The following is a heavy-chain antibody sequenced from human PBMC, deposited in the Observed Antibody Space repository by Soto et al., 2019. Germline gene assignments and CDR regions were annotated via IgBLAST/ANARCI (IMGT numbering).Heavy chain of an antibody. CDR2: ISGSGGST. CDR1: GFTFSSYA. CDR3: AKVTKRAAAGRYEYYKYGMDV. D-gene: IGHD6-13*01. Sequence: GGSLRLSCAASGFTFSSYAMSWVRQAPGKGLEWVSAISGSGGSTYYADSVRGRFTISRDNSKNTLYLQMNSLRAEDTAVYYCAKVTKRAAAGRYEYYKYGMDVWGQGTTVTVSS. J-gene: IGHJ6*02. V-gene: IGHV3-23*01.